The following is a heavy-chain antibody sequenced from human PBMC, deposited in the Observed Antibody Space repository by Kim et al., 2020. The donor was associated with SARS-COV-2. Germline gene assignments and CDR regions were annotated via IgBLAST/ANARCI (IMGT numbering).Heavy chain of an antibody. J-gene: IGHJ3*02. CDR3: ARILLYYDFWSGYALDAFDI. V-gene: IGHV4-59*01. D-gene: IGHD3-3*01. Sequence: RVTISVDTSKNQFSLKLSSVTAADTAVYYCARILLYYDFWSGYALDAFDIWGQGTMVTVSS.